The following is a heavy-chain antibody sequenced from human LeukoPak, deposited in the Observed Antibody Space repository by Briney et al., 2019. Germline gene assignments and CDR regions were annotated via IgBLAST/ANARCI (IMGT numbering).Heavy chain of an antibody. V-gene: IGHV4-4*07. Sequence: SETLSLTCTVSGGSINSHYWSWVRQPAGKGLEWIGRVYTSGSTDYNPSLKSRVTMSVDTSKNQFSLKLSSVTAADTAVYYCARDDYYESSGYYEEDYYYYMDVWGKGTTVTISS. CDR1: GGSINSHY. D-gene: IGHD3-22*01. CDR2: VYTSGST. CDR3: ARDDYYESSGYYEEDYYYYMDV. J-gene: IGHJ6*03.